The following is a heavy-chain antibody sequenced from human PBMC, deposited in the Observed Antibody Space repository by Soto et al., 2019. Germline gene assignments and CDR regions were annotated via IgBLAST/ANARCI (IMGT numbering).Heavy chain of an antibody. V-gene: IGHV3-33*01. Sequence: QVQLVESGGGVVQPGRSLRLSCAASGFTFSSYGMHWVRQAPGKGLEWVAFIWYYGSNKYYANSVKGRFTISRDHAKNTLYLQLNSLGAEDTAVYYCARDSLHEITFGGVISNYDYMDVWGKGTTVTVSS. CDR3: ARDSLHEITFGGVISNYDYMDV. CDR1: GFTFSSYG. J-gene: IGHJ6*03. D-gene: IGHD3-16*01. CDR2: IWYYGSNK.